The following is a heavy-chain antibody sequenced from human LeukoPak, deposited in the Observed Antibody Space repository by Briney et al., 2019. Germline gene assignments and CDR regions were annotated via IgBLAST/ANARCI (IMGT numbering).Heavy chain of an antibody. V-gene: IGHV3-7*03. J-gene: IGHJ4*02. D-gene: IGHD6-13*01. CDR3: ARDSSSWYGGSFDFDY. Sequence: GGSLRLSCAASGFTFSSYWMSWVRQAPGKGLGWVANIKQDGSEKYYVDSVKGRFTISRDNAKNSLYLQMNSLRAEDTAVYYCARDSSSWYGGSFDFDYWGQGTLVTVSS. CDR2: IKQDGSEK. CDR1: GFTFSSYW.